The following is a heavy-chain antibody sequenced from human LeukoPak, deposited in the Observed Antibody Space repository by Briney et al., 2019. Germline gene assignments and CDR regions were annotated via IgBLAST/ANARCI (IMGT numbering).Heavy chain of an antibody. Sequence: SVKVSCKASGGTFSSYAISWVRQAPGQGLEWMGGIIPIFGTANYAQKFQGRVTITADESTSTAYMELSSLRSEDTAAYYCAREDIVVVPAASNWFDPWGQGTLVTVSS. CDR3: AREDIVVVPAASNWFDP. CDR1: GGTFSSYA. J-gene: IGHJ5*02. CDR2: IIPIFGTA. D-gene: IGHD2-2*01. V-gene: IGHV1-69*13.